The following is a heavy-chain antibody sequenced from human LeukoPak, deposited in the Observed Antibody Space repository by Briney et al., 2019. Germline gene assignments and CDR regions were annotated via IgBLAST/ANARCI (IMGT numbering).Heavy chain of an antibody. J-gene: IGHJ4*02. Sequence: GGSLRLSCAASGFTFSTYPMNWVRQAPGKGLEWVSSIDPSSSYIYYADSVRGRFTISRDNAQNSLYLQVNSLRAEDTAVYYCTRGSYGDYEYWGQGTLVTVSS. D-gene: IGHD4-17*01. V-gene: IGHV3-21*01. CDR3: TRGSYGDYEY. CDR2: IDPSSSYI. CDR1: GFTFSTYP.